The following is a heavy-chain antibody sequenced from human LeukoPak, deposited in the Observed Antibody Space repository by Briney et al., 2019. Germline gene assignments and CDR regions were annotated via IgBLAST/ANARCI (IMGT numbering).Heavy chain of an antibody. CDR1: GGSISNYC. CDR2: IHYSGNT. V-gene: IGHV4-59*01. D-gene: IGHD3-22*01. Sequence: SETLSLTCSVSGGSISNYCWSWIRQPPGKGLEWIAYIHYSGNTNYNPSLKSRVTISVDTSKNQFSLKLASVTAADTAVYYCARVDDTSGYFYKFDYWGQGTLVTVSS. J-gene: IGHJ4*02. CDR3: ARVDDTSGYFYKFDY.